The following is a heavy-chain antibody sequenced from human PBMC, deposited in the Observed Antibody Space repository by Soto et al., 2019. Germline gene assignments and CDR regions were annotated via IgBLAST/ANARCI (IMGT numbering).Heavy chain of an antibody. CDR1: GFRFSDHS. Sequence: VESGGGLVYPGGSLRLSCVASGFRFSDHSMNWVRQAPGKGLQWISYISSNSDTTYYADSVKGRFTVSRDNAKNALFLQMNILRDDDTATYYCARLPKGSLVTAWGQGARVTVSS. D-gene: IGHD2-21*02. CDR3: ARLPKGSLVTA. J-gene: IGHJ4*02. CDR2: ISSNSDTT. V-gene: IGHV3-48*02.